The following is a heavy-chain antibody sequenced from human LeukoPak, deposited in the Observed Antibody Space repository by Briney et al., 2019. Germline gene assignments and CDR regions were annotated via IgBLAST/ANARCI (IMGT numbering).Heavy chain of an antibody. CDR3: APYYDFSGYKD. Sequence: ASVKVSCKASGYTFTGYYMHWVRQAPGQGLEWMGWINPNSGGTNYAQKFQGRVTMTRNTSTSTAYMELSGLRFEDSAVYYCAPYYDFSGYKDWGQGTLVTVSS. D-gene: IGHD3-22*01. CDR1: GYTFTGYY. V-gene: IGHV1-2*02. CDR2: INPNSGGT. J-gene: IGHJ4*02.